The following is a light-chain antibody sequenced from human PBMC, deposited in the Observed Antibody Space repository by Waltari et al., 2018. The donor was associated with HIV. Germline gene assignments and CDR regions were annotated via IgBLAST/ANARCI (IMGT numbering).Light chain of an antibody. Sequence: QSALTQPRSVYGSPGQSVTISCTGTSSVVGGYNYVSWYQQHPGKAPELMIYDVSKRPSGVPDRFSGSKSGNTASLTISGLQAEDEADYYCCSYAGSYLWVFGGGTKLTVL. V-gene: IGLV2-11*01. J-gene: IGLJ3*02. CDR3: CSYAGSYLWV. CDR1: SSVVGGYNY. CDR2: DVS.